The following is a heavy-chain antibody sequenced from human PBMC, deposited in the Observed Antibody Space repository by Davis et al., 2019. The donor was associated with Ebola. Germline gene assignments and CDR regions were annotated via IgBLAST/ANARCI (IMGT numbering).Heavy chain of an antibody. J-gene: IGHJ6*02. CDR2: IWYDGSRK. D-gene: IGHD3-3*01. CDR1: GFNFRSYG. Sequence: GESLKISCAASGFNFRSYGMHWVRQAPDKGLEWVAVIWYDGSRKYYGDSVKGRFTISRDNSNNLLYLQMNSLRAEDAAVYYCARRLRFLPSAYYYYGMDVWGQGTTVTVSS. CDR3: ARRLRFLPSAYYYYGMDV. V-gene: IGHV3-33*01.